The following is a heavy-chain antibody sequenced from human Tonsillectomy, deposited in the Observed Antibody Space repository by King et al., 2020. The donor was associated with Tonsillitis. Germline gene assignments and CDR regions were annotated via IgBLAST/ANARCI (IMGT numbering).Heavy chain of an antibody. CDR1: GFIFKSFG. D-gene: IGHD1-14*01. CDR2: LSYDGGNK. J-gene: IGHJ4*02. CDR3: AKEGAGPFDS. Sequence: QLVQSGGGVVQPGGSLRLSCEPSGFIFKSFGMHWVRQAPGKGLEWVASLSYDGGNKYYAESVKGRFTISSDNSEHTLSLQMNSLRGEDTAIYYCAKEGAGPFDSWGQGTLVTVSA. V-gene: IGHV3-30*18.